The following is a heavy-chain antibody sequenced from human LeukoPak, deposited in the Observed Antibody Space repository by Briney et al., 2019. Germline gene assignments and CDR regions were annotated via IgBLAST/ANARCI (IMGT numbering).Heavy chain of an antibody. D-gene: IGHD3-22*01. CDR1: GGSFSGYY. CDR2: INHSGST. CDR3: ARGLPDYYDSSGYTYYFDY. V-gene: IGHV4-34*01. J-gene: IGHJ4*02. Sequence: SETLSLTCAVYGGSFSGYYWSWIRQPPGKGLEWIGEINHSGSTNYNPSLKSRVTISVDTSKNQFSLKLSSVTAADTAVYYCARGLPDYYDSSGYTYYFDYWGQGTLVTVSS.